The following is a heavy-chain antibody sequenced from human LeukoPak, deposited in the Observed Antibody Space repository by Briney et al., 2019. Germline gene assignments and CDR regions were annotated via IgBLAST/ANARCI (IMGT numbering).Heavy chain of an antibody. J-gene: IGHJ6*03. Sequence: GGSLRLSCAPSGFTFTDDSMNWVRQAPGKGLEWVASISTVSTYTFYADSVKGRFSISRDNVRNLLYLQMSSLGAEDTAVYYCARDGSGFYLYNYMDVWGKGTTVTVSS. CDR3: ARDGSGFYLYNYMDV. D-gene: IGHD6-25*01. CDR1: GFTFTDDS. V-gene: IGHV3-21*06. CDR2: ISTVSTYT.